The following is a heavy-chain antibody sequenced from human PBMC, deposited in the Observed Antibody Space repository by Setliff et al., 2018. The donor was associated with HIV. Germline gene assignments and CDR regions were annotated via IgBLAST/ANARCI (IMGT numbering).Heavy chain of an antibody. Sequence: ASVKVSCKASGYTFTDYYIHWVRQAPGQGLEWMGWIYPNTGGTNYAQKFQGRVTMTRDTSISTAYMELSRLRSDDTAVYYCARSTTADWGQGTLVIVSS. J-gene: IGHJ4*02. CDR1: GYTFTDYY. V-gene: IGHV1-2*02. D-gene: IGHD4-17*01. CDR3: ARSTTAD. CDR2: IYPNTGGT.